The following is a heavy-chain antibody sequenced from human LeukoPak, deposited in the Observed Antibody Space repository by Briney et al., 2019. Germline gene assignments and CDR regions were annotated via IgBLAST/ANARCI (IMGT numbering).Heavy chain of an antibody. J-gene: IGHJ4*02. Sequence: GASVKVSCKASGGTFSSYAISWVRQAPGQGPEWMGGIIPIFGTANYAQKFQGRVTITTDESTSTAYMELSSLRSEDTAVYYCASLRGVAGNADDYWGQGTLVTVSS. V-gene: IGHV1-69*05. CDR1: GGTFSSYA. CDR2: IIPIFGTA. CDR3: ASLRGVAGNADDY. D-gene: IGHD4-23*01.